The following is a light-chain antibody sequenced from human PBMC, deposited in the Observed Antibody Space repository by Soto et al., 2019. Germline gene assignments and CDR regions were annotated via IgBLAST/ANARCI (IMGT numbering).Light chain of an antibody. CDR2: GAS. V-gene: IGKV3-15*01. J-gene: IGKJ1*01. Sequence: TVMTQSPATLSMSPGDRAALSCRASLNVATNMAWYQQKPGQAPRLLIYGASIRATGVPARFTSSGSGTEFTLTINNLQSEDFAVYYFHQYNTGLRTFGRGTRVE. CDR1: LNVATN. CDR3: HQYNTGLRT.